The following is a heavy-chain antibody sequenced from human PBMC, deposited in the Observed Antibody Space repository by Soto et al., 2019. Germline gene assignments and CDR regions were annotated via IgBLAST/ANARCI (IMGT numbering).Heavy chain of an antibody. CDR3: MRGPSYLPGDY. Sequence: QVQLVQSGGDVKKPGASVKVSCKASNYVFTDYGISWVRQAPGQGLEWMGWISAYNGDTIYNQNLQGRVTMTTDTSTSTAYMELRSLTIDDTAMYYCMRGPSYLPGDYWGQGTLVAVSS. CDR1: NYVFTDYG. J-gene: IGHJ4*02. CDR2: ISAYNGDT. V-gene: IGHV1-18*01. D-gene: IGHD2-21*01.